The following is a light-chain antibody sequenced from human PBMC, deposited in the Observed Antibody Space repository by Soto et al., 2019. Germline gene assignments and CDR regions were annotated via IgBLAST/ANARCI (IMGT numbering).Light chain of an antibody. V-gene: IGLV2-14*01. Sequence: QSVLTQPASVSGSPGQSITISCTGTSSDVGGYNYVSWYQQHPGKAPKLIIYEVINRPSGISDRFSGSKSGNTASLTISGLQAEDESDYYCSSYTISGTLVLFGGGTKVTVL. J-gene: IGLJ2*01. CDR1: SSDVGGYNY. CDR3: SSYTISGTLVL. CDR2: EVI.